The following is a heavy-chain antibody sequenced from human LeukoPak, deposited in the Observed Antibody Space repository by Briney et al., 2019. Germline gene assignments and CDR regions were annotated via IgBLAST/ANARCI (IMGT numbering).Heavy chain of an antibody. CDR2: IYSGGST. CDR1: GFTFSSYW. D-gene: IGHD4-17*01. Sequence: PGGSLRLSCSASGFTFSSYWMHWVRQAPGKGLEWVSLIYSGGSTYYADSVKGRFTISRDNSKNTLYLQMNNLRADDTAVYYCVKKGQADDYGNPDWGQGALVTVSP. CDR3: VKKGQADDYGNPD. J-gene: IGHJ4*02. V-gene: IGHV3-53*01.